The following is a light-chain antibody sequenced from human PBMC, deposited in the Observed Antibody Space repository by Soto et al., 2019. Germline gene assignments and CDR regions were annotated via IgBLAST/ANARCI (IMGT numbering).Light chain of an antibody. CDR2: GDN. J-gene: IGLJ2*01. CDR3: ATWDDSLNAVV. CDR1: TSNIGAPYD. V-gene: IGLV1-40*01. Sequence: QSVLTQPPSVSGAPGQRVSISCTGSTSNIGAPYDVHWYQHLPGTAPKLLIYGDNNRPSGVPDRFSGSKSGTSGSLAISGLQSEDEADYYCATWDDSLNAVVFGGGTKLTVL.